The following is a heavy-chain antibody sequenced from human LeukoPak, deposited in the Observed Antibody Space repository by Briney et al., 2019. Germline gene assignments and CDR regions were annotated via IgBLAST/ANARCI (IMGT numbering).Heavy chain of an antibody. CDR1: GFTFRNYL. CDR3: AFGGSGHLYYFDF. D-gene: IGHD2-15*01. CDR2: INQDGSEK. Sequence: PGGALRLSRAASGFTFRNYLMTWVRQAPGKEGECVASINQDGSEKYYVDSVKGRFNISRESANNSLCLQINSLRDEDTAVYYCAFGGSGHLYYFDFWGQGTLVTVSS. J-gene: IGHJ4*02. V-gene: IGHV3-7*02.